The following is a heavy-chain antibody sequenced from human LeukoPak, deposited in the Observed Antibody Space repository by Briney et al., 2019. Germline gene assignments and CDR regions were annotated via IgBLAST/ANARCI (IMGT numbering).Heavy chain of an antibody. CDR2: FDPEDGET. D-gene: IGHD2/OR15-2a*01. J-gene: IGHJ3*02. CDR3: ATEGISNDAFDI. V-gene: IGHV1-24*01. CDR1: GYTLTELS. Sequence: ASVKVSCKVSGYTLTELSMHWVRQAPGKGLEWMGGFDPEDGETIYAQKFQGRVTTTEDTSTDTAYMELSSLRSEDTAVYYCATEGISNDAFDIWGQGTMVTVSS.